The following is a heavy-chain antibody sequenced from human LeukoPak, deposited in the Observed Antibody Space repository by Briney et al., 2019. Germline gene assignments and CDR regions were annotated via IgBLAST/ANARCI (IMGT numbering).Heavy chain of an antibody. CDR1: GFTVSSNY. CDR3: ARDGSGSASDAFDI. Sequence: GGSLRLSCAASGFTVSSNYMSWVRQAPGKGLEWVSVIYGSSSTHYADSVKGRFTISRDNSRNTLSLQMNSLRAEDTAVYYCARDGSGSASDAFDIWGQGTMVTVSS. V-gene: IGHV3-66*01. J-gene: IGHJ3*02. CDR2: IYGSSST. D-gene: IGHD6-19*01.